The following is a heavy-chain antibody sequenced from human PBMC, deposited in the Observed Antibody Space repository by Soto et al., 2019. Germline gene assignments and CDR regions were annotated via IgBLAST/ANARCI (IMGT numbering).Heavy chain of an antibody. CDR1: GFTFSTYA. CDR2: ISGSGGIT. J-gene: IGHJ4*02. CDR3: AKDRKSGSGWYWDY. Sequence: GGSLRLSCAASGFTFSTYAMSWVRQAPGKGLEWVSGISGSGGITYYADSVKGRFTISRDNSNNTLYLQMSSLRAEDTAVYYCAKDRKSGSGWYWDYWGQGTLVTVSS. V-gene: IGHV3-23*01. D-gene: IGHD6-19*01.